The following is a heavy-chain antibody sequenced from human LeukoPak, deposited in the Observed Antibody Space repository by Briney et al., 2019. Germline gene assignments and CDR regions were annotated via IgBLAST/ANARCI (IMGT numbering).Heavy chain of an antibody. CDR3: VIGSVYAIMGGDY. CDR2: ISAYNGNT. Sequence: ASVKVSCKASGYTFTSYGISWVRQAPGQGLEWMLWISAYNGNTNYAQKLQGRVTMTTDTSTSTAYMERRSLRSDDTAVYYCVIGSVYAIMGGDYWGQGTLVTVSS. J-gene: IGHJ4*02. D-gene: IGHD2-8*01. CDR1: GYTFTSYG. V-gene: IGHV1-18*01.